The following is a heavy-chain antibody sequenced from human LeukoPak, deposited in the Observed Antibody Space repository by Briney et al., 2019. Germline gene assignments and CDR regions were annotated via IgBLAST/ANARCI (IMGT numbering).Heavy chain of an antibody. V-gene: IGHV1-18*04. Sequence: ASVKVSCKASGYTFTSYGISWVRQAPGQGLEWMGWISAYNGNTNYAQKLQGRVTMTTDPSTSTAYMELRSLRSDDTAVYYCARGGGGHCSSTSCPTPDYWGQGTLVTVSS. D-gene: IGHD2-2*01. J-gene: IGHJ4*02. CDR3: ARGGGGHCSSTSCPTPDY. CDR1: GYTFTSYG. CDR2: ISAYNGNT.